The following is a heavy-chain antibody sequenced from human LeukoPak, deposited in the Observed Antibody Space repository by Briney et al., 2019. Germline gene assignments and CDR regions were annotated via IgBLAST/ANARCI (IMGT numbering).Heavy chain of an antibody. CDR2: TYYSGSP. D-gene: IGHD6-6*01. CDR1: GGSISSGAFY. J-gene: IGHJ6*02. CDR3: AGSYRSASISNGMDV. V-gene: IGHV4-31*03. Sequence: PSETLSLTCTVSGGSISSGAFYWSWIRQHPGKGLEWIGYTYYSGSPYYNPSLRSRVTISVDTSKNQFSLKLSSVTAADTAVYYCAGSYRSASISNGMDVWGQGTTVTVSS.